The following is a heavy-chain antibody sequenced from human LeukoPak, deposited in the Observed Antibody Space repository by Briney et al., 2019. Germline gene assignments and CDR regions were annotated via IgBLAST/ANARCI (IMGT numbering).Heavy chain of an antibody. CDR1: GFTFNNYA. CDR3: AKDRGDFSGWFF. Sequence: PGGSLRLSCAASGFTFNNYAIHWVRQAPGKGLELVSPISPNGGSTYYADSVKGRFTISRDNSKNSLYLQMSSLRIEDTALYYCAKDRGDFSGWFFWGQGTLVTVSS. CDR2: ISPNGGST. J-gene: IGHJ4*02. D-gene: IGHD6-19*01. V-gene: IGHV3-43*02.